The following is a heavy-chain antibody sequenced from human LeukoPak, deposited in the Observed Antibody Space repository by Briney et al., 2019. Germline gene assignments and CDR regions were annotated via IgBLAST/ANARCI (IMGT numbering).Heavy chain of an antibody. CDR1: GFTFSRNS. J-gene: IGHJ4*02. D-gene: IGHD3-22*01. Sequence: PGGSLRLSCGASGFTFSRNSMNWVRQAPGKGLEWVSYISSSSIIYYADSVKGRFTISRDNAKNSLYLQMNSLRAEDTAVYYCARGGYYYDSLVDYWGQGTLVTVSS. CDR3: ARGGYYYDSLVDY. CDR2: ISSSSII. V-gene: IGHV3-48*04.